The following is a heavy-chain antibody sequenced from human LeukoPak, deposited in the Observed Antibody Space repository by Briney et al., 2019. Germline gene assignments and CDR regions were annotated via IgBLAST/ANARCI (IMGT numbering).Heavy chain of an antibody. J-gene: IGHJ4*02. CDR2: ISYDGSNK. CDR3: AKDSGDYVLGY. CDR1: RLTFSTKG. D-gene: IGHD4-17*01. Sequence: PGGSRRPSCAAPRLTFSTKGRHGAGQAQARGLEWVAVISYDGSNKYYADSVKGRFTISRDNSKNTLYLQMNSLRAEDTAVYYCAKDSGDYVLGYWGQGTLVTVSS. V-gene: IGHV3-30*18.